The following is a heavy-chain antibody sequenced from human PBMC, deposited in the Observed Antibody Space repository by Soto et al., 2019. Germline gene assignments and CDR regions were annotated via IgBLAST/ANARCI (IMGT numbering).Heavy chain of an antibody. CDR1: GGSVSSGSYY. V-gene: IGHV4-61*01. CDR2: IYYSGST. CDR3: ARAYYGDYGPKFDY. Sequence: SETLSLTCTVSGGSVSSGSYYWSWIRQPPGKGLEWIGYIYYSGSTNYNPSLKSRVTISVDTSKNQFSLKLSSVTAADTAVYYCARAYYGDYGPKFDYLGQGTLVTVSS. J-gene: IGHJ4*02. D-gene: IGHD4-17*01.